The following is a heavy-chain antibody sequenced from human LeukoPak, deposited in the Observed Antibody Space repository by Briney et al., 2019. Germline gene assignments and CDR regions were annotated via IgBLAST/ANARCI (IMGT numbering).Heavy chain of an antibody. CDR3: ARTIRIGDYYMDV. V-gene: IGHV4-38-2*02. Sequence: SETLSLTCTVSGYSISSGYYWGWIRPPPGKGLEWIGSIYHSGSTYYNPSLKSRVTISVDTSKNQFSLKLSSVTATDTAIYYCARTIRIGDYYMDVWGKGTTVTISS. D-gene: IGHD2/OR15-2a*01. CDR1: GYSISSGYY. CDR2: IYHSGST. J-gene: IGHJ6*03.